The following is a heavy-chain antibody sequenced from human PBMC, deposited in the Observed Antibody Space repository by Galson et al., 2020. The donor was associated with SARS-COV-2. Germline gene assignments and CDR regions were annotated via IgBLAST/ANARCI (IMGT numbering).Heavy chain of an antibody. J-gene: IGHJ4*02. Sequence: GESLKISCAASGFTFSSYFMHWVRQAPGKGLEWVALISYDGNRKYYADSVRGRCTISRDNSQRSLFLQISSLRAEDTAVYYCATSVLPSSGLGGYWGQGTLVTVSS. CDR2: ISYDGNRK. CDR1: GFTFSSYF. D-gene: IGHD6-19*01. CDR3: ATSVLPSSGLGGY. V-gene: IGHV3-30*03.